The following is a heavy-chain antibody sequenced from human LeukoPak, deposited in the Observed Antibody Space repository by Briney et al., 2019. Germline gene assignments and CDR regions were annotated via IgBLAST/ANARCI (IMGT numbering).Heavy chain of an antibody. D-gene: IGHD2-2*01. V-gene: IGHV3-30*02. J-gene: IGHJ5*02. CDR2: IRYDGSNK. CDR1: GFTFSSYG. Sequence: GGSLRLSCAASGFTFSSYGMHWVRQAPGKGLEWVAFIRYDGSNKYYADSVKGRFTISRDNSKNTLYLQMSSLRAEDTAVYYWAIDGLVVVPPAPRGWFGPCVKGPLVNV. CDR3: AIDGLVVVPPAPRGWFGP.